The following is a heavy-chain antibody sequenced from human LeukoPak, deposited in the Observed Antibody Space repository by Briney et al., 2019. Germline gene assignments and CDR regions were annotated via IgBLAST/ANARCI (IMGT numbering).Heavy chain of an antibody. V-gene: IGHV1-46*01. CDR2: INPSGGST. CDR1: GYTFTSYY. J-gene: IGHJ4*02. D-gene: IGHD6-13*01. Sequence: ASVKVSCKASGYTFTSYYMHWVRQAPGQGLEWMGIINPSGGSTSYAQKFQGRVTMTRDMSTSTVYMELSSLRSEDTDVYYCARDSCSGSSCQTRYYFDYWGQGTLVTVSS. CDR3: ARDSCSGSSCQTRYYFDY.